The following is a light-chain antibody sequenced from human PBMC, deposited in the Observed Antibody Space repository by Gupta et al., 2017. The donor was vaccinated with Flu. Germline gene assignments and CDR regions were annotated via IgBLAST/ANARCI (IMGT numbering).Light chain of an antibody. Sequence: TTTCTRTTSAVGGCNSDYCYHLRPATAPNLMFFDVSTRPSGIAPRFSCSKSGNTASLTISGLQAEDEADYYCSSYTSGSTIVVVFGGGTKLTVL. CDR2: DVS. J-gene: IGLJ2*01. CDR3: SSYTSGSTIVVV. CDR1: TSAVGGCNS. V-gene: IGLV2-14*04.